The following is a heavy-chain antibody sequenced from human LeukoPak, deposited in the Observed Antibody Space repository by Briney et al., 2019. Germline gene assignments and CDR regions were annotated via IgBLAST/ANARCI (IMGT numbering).Heavy chain of an antibody. D-gene: IGHD2-2*01. V-gene: IGHV1-18*01. CDR1: GYTFTSYG. Sequence: ASVKVSCKASGYTFTSYGISWVRQAPGQGLEWMGWISAYNGNTNYAQKLQGRVTMTTDTSTSTAYMELRSLRSDDTAVYYCARDRLAYYCSSTSCYMDVWGQRTTVTVSS. CDR3: ARDRLAYYCSSTSCYMDV. CDR2: ISAYNGNT. J-gene: IGHJ6*03.